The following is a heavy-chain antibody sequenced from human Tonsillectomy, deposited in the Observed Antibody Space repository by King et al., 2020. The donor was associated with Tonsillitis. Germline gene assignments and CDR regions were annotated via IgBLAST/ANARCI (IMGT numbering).Heavy chain of an antibody. CDR1: GGSISGFY. D-gene: IGHD6-25*01. V-gene: IGHV4-4*07. CDR3: ARDGTHRRPYFDL. Sequence: VQLQESGPGLVKPSETLSLTCSLSGGSISGFYWGRVRPPAGKGLEWIGRIHTKGNTNYNDSLKGRITMSVDMSKNQFSLSLSAVTAADTAVYFCARDGTHRRPYFDLWGRGALVIVSS. J-gene: IGHJ2*01. CDR2: IHTKGNT.